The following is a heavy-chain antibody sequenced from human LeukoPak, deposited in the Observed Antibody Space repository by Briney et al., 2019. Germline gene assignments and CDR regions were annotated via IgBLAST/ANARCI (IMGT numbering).Heavy chain of an antibody. CDR3: AKDSGYTYGH. CDR1: GFTFSSYS. D-gene: IGHD5-18*01. J-gene: IGHJ4*02. V-gene: IGHV3-21*04. Sequence: GGSLRLSCAASGFTFSSYSMNWVRQAPGKGLEWVSSISSTSSYIYYADSVKGRFTISRDNGKNSLYLQMNSLRAEDTAVYYCAKDSGYTYGHWGQGILVSVSS. CDR2: ISSTSSYI.